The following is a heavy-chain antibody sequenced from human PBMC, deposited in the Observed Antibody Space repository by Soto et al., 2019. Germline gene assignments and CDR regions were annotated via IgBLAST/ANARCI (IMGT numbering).Heavy chain of an antibody. CDR2: ISRSGNST. CDR3: PKDAKILDWLPTSYYFDF. D-gene: IGHD3-9*01. CDR1: GLSFSSYA. V-gene: IGHV3-23*01. Sequence: EVQVLESGGGLAQPGRSLRLSCAVSGLSFSSYAMTWVRQSPGKGLEWVSSISRSGNSTYSADSVRGRFTISRDNSKNPLYLQMNSLRAEDTAVYYCPKDAKILDWLPTSYYFDFWGQGTLVTVSS. J-gene: IGHJ4*02.